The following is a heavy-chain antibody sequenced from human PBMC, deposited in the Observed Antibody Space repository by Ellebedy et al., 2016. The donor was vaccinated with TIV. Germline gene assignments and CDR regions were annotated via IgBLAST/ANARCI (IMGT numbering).Heavy chain of an antibody. J-gene: IGHJ4*02. CDR1: GYSFSGYW. D-gene: IGHD2-15*01. Sequence: GGSLRLSXKGSGYSFSGYWIGWVRQMPGKGLEWMGLIYPGDSDTIYSPSFQGQVTISADKSINTAYLQWSSLRASDSAMYYCARSGADPEFDNWGQGTLVTVSS. CDR3: ARSGADPEFDN. CDR2: IYPGDSDT. V-gene: IGHV5-51*01.